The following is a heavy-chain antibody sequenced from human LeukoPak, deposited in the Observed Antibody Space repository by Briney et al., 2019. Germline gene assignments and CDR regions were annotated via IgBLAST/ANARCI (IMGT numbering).Heavy chain of an antibody. CDR1: GFTFDDYT. V-gene: IGHV3-43*01. CDR3: AKDHSGSTSYYFDY. Sequence: GSLRLSCAASGFTFDDYTMHWVRQAPGKGLEWVSLISWDGGSTYYADSVKGRFTISRDNSKNSLYLQMNSLRTEDTALYYCAKDHSGSTSYYFDYWGQGTLVTVSS. J-gene: IGHJ4*02. D-gene: IGHD1-26*01. CDR2: ISWDGGST.